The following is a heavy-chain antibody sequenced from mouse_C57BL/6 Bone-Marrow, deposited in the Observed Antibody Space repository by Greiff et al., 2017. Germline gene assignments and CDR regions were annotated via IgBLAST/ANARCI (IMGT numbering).Heavy chain of an antibody. J-gene: IGHJ2*01. CDR1: GFNIKDDY. D-gene: IGHD1-1*01. V-gene: IGHV14-4*01. Sequence: VQLQQSGAELVRPGASVKLSCTASGFNIKDDYMHWVKQRPEQGLEWIGWIDPENGDTEYASKFQGKATITADTSSNTAYLQLSSLTSEDTAVYYCTWITTVVATGAYWGQGTTLTVSS. CDR3: TWITTVVATGAY. CDR2: IDPENGDT.